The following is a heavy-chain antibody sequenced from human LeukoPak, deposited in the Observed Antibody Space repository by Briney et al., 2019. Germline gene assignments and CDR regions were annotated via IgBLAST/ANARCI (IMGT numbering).Heavy chain of an antibody. V-gene: IGHV4-4*09. CDR1: GGSISSYY. D-gene: IGHD1-14*01. CDR3: GRHATWTGGHWFDP. Sequence: SGTLSLTCTVSGGSISSYYWSWIRQPPGKGLEWIGYIYTSGSTNYNPSPKRRVTILVDTSKNQFSLKLSSVTAADTAGYYCGRHATWTGGHWFDPGGQRTLVTASS. J-gene: IGHJ5*02. CDR2: IYTSGST.